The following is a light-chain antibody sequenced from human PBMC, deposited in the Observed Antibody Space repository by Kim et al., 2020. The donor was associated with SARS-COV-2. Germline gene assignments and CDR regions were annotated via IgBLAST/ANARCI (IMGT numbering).Light chain of an antibody. CDR1: QVIRKF. J-gene: IGKJ5*01. CDR3: QQNDAFPIT. Sequence: ASVGDRVTITSQATQVIRKFLDWYQQRPGKAPQLLIYDVSNLQTGVPSRFSGSGYGTEFTLTISSLQPEDFATYYCQQNDAFPITFGQGTRLEIK. V-gene: IGKV1-33*01. CDR2: DVS.